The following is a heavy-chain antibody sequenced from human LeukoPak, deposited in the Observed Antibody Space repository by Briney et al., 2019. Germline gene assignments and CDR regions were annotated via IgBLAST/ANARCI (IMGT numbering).Heavy chain of an antibody. CDR1: GYTFTGYY. J-gene: IGHJ4*02. V-gene: IGHV1-2*02. Sequence: GASVKVSCKASGYTFTGYYMHWVRQAPGQGLEWMGWINPNSGGTNYAQKFQGRVTMTRDTSISTAYMELSRLRSDDTAVYYCARDCPEGLMITFGGVPTAPDYWGQGTLVTVSS. D-gene: IGHD3-16*01. CDR2: INPNSGGT. CDR3: ARDCPEGLMITFGGVPTAPDY.